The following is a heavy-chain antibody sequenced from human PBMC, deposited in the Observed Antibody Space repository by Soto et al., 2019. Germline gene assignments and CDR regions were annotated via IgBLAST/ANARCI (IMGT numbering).Heavy chain of an antibody. D-gene: IGHD3-3*01. CDR3: ARGGGVGVAGSAAFDM. CDR2: INPATGAA. J-gene: IGHJ3*02. CDR1: GYPVTAYY. Sequence: QLHLVQSGAVVKKPGASVTVSCSASGYPVTAYYMHWVRQAPGRGLEWMGGINPATGAAKYTQTFQGRATMNRETFTSKGFKELSGLTSEDTAVFFCARGGGVGVAGSAAFDMWGQGTLVTVSS. V-gene: IGHV1-2*02.